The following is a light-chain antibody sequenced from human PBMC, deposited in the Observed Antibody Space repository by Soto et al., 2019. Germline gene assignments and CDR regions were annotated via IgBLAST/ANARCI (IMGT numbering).Light chain of an antibody. V-gene: IGLV1-40*01. J-gene: IGLJ2*01. CDR2: GTS. CDR1: SSNIGAGHV. Sequence: QSVLTQPPSVSGAPGQRVTISCTGISSNIGAGHVVHWYQQFPGRAPNLLIYGTSNRPSGVPDRFSGSKSGTSASLAITGLQAEDEADYYCQSYDYGLSASVFGGGTKLTVL. CDR3: QSYDYGLSASV.